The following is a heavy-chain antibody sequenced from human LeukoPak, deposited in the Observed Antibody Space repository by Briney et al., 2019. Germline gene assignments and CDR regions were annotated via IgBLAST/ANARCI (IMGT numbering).Heavy chain of an antibody. CDR2: INPSGGST. J-gene: IGHJ4*02. CDR1: GYTFTSYY. CDR3: ARDFKLGKGFDY. V-gene: IGHV1-46*01. D-gene: IGHD7-27*01. Sequence: ASVKVSCKASGYTFTSYYIHWVRQAPGQGLEWMGIINPSGGSTSYAQKFEGRVTMTRDTSTSTVYMELSSLRTEDTAVYYCARDFKLGKGFDYWGQGTLVSVSS.